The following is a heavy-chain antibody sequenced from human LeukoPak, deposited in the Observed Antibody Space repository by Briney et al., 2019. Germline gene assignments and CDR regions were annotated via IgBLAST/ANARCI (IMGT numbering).Heavy chain of an antibody. CDR3: ASDNSVGDIAWWFDP. V-gene: IGHV1-2*02. Sequence: GASVKVSCKASGYTFTGYYMHWVRQAPGRGLEWMGWINPNSGGTNYAQKFQGRVTMTRDTSISTAYMELSRLRSDDTAVYYCASDNSVGDIAWWFDPWGQGTLVTVSS. CDR1: GYTFTGYY. J-gene: IGHJ5*02. CDR2: INPNSGGT. D-gene: IGHD3-10*01.